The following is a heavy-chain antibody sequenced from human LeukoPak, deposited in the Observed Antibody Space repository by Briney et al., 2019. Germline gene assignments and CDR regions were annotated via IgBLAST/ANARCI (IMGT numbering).Heavy chain of an antibody. Sequence: GTSLRLSCVASGFTLSSCGMHWARQAPGKGLEWVAVITYDGITTYSDDSVKGRFTISRDTSKSTLHLQMNNLRPEDTAVYFCVKEQGSGYYRTADYWGQGTLVTVSS. D-gene: IGHD3-10*01. CDR2: ITYDGITT. J-gene: IGHJ4*02. CDR1: GFTLSSCG. V-gene: IGHV3-30*18. CDR3: VKEQGSGYYRTADY.